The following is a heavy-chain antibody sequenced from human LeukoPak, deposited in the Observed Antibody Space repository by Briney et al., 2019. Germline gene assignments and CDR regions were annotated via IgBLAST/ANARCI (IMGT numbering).Heavy chain of an antibody. V-gene: IGHV1-18*01. J-gene: IGHJ5*02. Sequence: ASVKVSCKASGYTFTSYGISWVRQAPGQGLEWMGWISAYNGNTNYAQKLQGRVTMTTDTSTSTAYMELRSLRSDDTAVYYCARDLTSAAAGGPWFDPWGQGTLVTVSS. CDR1: GYTFTSYG. CDR2: ISAYNGNT. D-gene: IGHD6-13*01. CDR3: ARDLTSAAAGGPWFDP.